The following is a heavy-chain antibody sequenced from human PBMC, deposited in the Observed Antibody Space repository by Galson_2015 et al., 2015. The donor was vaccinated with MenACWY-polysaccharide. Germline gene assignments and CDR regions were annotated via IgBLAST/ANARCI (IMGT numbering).Heavy chain of an antibody. V-gene: IGHV3-9*01. CDR2: ISWNSGSI. Sequence: SLRLSCAASGFTFDDYATHWVRQAPGKGLEWVSGISWNSGSIGYADSVKGRFTISRDNAKNSLYLQMNSLRAEDTALYYCAKGHSSGWYQGAFDIWGQGTTVTVSS. D-gene: IGHD6-19*01. CDR1: GFTFDDYA. J-gene: IGHJ3*02. CDR3: AKGHSSGWYQGAFDI.